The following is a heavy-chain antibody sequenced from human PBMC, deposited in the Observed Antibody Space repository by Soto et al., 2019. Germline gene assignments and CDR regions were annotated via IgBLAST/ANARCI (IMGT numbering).Heavy chain of an antibody. Sequence: QVQLVQSGAEVKKPGSSVKVSCKASGGTFSSYAISWVRQAPGQGLEWMGGIIPIFGTANYAQKFQGRVTITADESTSTAYMELGSLRSEDTAVYYCASPSITMVRGVITVPYYYCGMDVWGQGTTVTVSS. CDR2: IIPIFGTA. D-gene: IGHD3-10*01. CDR3: ASPSITMVRGVITVPYYYCGMDV. V-gene: IGHV1-69*01. J-gene: IGHJ6*02. CDR1: GGTFSSYA.